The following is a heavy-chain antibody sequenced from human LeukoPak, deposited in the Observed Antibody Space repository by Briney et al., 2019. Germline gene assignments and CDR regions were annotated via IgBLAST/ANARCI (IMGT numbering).Heavy chain of an antibody. CDR3: ARLFGGRVFRGYDSVGDTIDY. Sequence: SETLSLTCTVSGGSISSCYWSWIRQPPGKGLEWIGYIYYCGSTNFNPSLKSRVPISVDTSKNQSSLKSSSVPAADTAVYYCARLFGGRVFRGYDSVGDTIDYWGQGTLVTVSS. CDR2: IYYCGST. J-gene: IGHJ4*02. CDR1: GGSISSCY. D-gene: IGHD5-12*01. V-gene: IGHV4-59*08.